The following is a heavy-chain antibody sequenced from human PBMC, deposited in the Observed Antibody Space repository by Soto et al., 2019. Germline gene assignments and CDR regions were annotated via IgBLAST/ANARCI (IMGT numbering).Heavy chain of an antibody. Sequence: AASVKVSCKASGFTFTTSAVQWVRQARGQRLDGIGWIVVGSGNTIYAQKFRERITITRGMSTGTAYMHLTSLRSEDTAVYYCAAPSKGGYYYGMDVWAKGPRSPSP. CDR3: AAPSKGGYYYGMDV. CDR1: GFTFTTSA. CDR2: IVVGSGNT. D-gene: IGHD3-16*01. V-gene: IGHV1-58*01. J-gene: IGHJ6*02.